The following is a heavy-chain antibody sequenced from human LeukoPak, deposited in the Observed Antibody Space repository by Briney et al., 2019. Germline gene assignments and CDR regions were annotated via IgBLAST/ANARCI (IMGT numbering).Heavy chain of an antibody. CDR1: RFSFSAYP. CDR3: AKDRSDSSNWYLGDY. J-gene: IGHJ4*02. CDR2: ISASGDVT. Sequence: GGSLRLSCEASRFSFSAYPMGWVRRAPGKGLEWVSGISASGDVTFHADPVKGRFTISRDNSKNTLYLQMNSLRADDTAVYYCAKDRSDSSNWYLGDYWGQGTLVTVSS. V-gene: IGHV3-23*01. D-gene: IGHD6-13*01.